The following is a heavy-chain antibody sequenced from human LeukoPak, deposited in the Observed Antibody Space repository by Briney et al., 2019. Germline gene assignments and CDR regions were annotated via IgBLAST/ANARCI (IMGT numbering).Heavy chain of an antibody. CDR2: ISYDGSTK. V-gene: IGHV3-30*18. J-gene: IGHJ4*02. D-gene: IGHD2-2*01. CDR1: GFTFSSNG. Sequence: GGSLRLSCAASGFTFSSNGMHWVRQAPGKGLEWVAFISYDGSTKYYADSVRGRFTISRDNSKNTLYLQMNSLRAEDTTVYYCAKPSGYCSSTSCRTENDYWGQGTLVTVSS. CDR3: AKPSGYCSSTSCRTENDY.